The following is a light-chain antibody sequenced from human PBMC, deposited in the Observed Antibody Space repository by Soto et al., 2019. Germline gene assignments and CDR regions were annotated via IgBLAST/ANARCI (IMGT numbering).Light chain of an antibody. J-gene: IGKJ1*01. CDR2: HTS. V-gene: IGKV3-11*01. Sequence: ELVFTQAPATLSSSPGERATLSCRASQTVNSMLAWYQHKPGQAPRLLIYHTSNRATGIPARFSGSGSGTDFTLTISSLEPEDFAVYYCHQRQSWPRTFGQGTKVDIK. CDR3: HQRQSWPRT. CDR1: QTVNSM.